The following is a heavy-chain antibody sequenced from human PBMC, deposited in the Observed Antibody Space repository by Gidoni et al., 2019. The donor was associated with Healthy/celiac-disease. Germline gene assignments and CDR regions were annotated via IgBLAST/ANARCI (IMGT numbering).Heavy chain of an antibody. CDR2: IYYSGST. Sequence: LSLTCTVSGGSISSSSYYWGWIRQPPGKGLEWIGSIYYSGSTYYNPSLKSRVTISVDTSKNQFSLKLSSVTAADTAVYYCATLLSLYGWGQGTLVTVSS. V-gene: IGHV4-39*01. J-gene: IGHJ4*02. CDR1: GGSISSSSYY. CDR3: ATLLSLYG. D-gene: IGHD1-26*01.